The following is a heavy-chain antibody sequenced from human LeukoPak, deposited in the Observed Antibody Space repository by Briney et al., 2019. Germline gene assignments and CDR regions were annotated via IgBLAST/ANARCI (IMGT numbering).Heavy chain of an antibody. J-gene: IGHJ4*02. CDR3: ARGLGRDGRSWPVRFGY. V-gene: IGHV4-34*01. CDR1: GGSFSGYY. CDR2: INHSGST. Sequence: SETLSLTCAVYGGSFSGYYWSWIRQPPGKGLEWIGEINHSGSTNYNPSLKSRVTISVDTSKNQFSLKLSSVTAADTAVYYCARGLGRDGRSWPVRFGYWGQGTLVTVSS. D-gene: IGHD6-19*01.